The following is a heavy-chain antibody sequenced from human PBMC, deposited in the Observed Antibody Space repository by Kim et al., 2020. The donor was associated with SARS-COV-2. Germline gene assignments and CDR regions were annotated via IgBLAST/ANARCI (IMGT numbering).Heavy chain of an antibody. V-gene: IGHV4-39*07. CDR2: IYYSGTT. CDR1: GDSLSSDSYG. D-gene: IGHD3-22*01. CDR3: ARELGYYDSSGYYDRYFDL. J-gene: IGHJ2*01. Sequence: SETLSLTCSVSGDSLSSDSYGWGWIRQPPGKGLEWIGTIYYSGTTYYNPSLKSRVTTALDTSKNQFSLELSSVTAADTAVYYCARELGYYDSSGYYDRYFDLWGRGTLVTVSS.